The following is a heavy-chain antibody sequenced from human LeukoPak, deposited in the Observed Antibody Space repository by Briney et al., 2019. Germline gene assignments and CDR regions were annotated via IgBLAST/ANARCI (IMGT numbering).Heavy chain of an antibody. CDR3: ASSAGWRMI. CDR1: GGSFSGYY. Sequence: AETLCLTCAVYGGSFSGYYLSWIRQPPGKGLEWIGEINHSGSTNYNPSLKSRVTISVDTSKNQFSLKLSSVTAADTAVYYCASSAGWRMIWGQGTLVTVSS. J-gene: IGHJ4*02. D-gene: IGHD3-16*01. CDR2: INHSGST. V-gene: IGHV4-34*01.